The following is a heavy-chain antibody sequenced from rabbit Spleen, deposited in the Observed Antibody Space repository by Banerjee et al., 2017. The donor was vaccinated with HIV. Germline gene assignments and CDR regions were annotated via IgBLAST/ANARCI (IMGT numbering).Heavy chain of an antibody. V-gene: IGHV1S40*01. CDR3: AREVEIYGGYAGSGYPNYGMDL. D-gene: IGHD4-2*01. CDR1: GFSFSGNDY. CDR2: TVGGRSTFT. Sequence: QSLEESGGGLVQPEGSLTLTCKSSGFSFSGNDYMCWVRQAPGKGLEWIACTVGGRSTFTYYATWAKGRFTISKASSTTVTLQMTSLTAADTATYFCAREVEIYGGYAGSGYPNYGMDLWGQGTLVTVS. J-gene: IGHJ6*01.